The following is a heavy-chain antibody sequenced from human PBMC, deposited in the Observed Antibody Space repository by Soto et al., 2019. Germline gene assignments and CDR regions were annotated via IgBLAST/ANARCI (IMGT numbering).Heavy chain of an antibody. CDR2: IYYSGST. J-gene: IGHJ4*02. CDR1: GGSISSYY. D-gene: IGHD6-13*01. CDR3: ARHAGQEKGAAAGSFDY. V-gene: IGHV4-59*08. Sequence: SETLSLTCTVSGGSISSYYWSWIRQPPGKGLEWIGYIYYSGSTNYNPSLKSRVTISVDTSKNQFSLKLSSVTAADTAVYYCARHAGQEKGAAAGSFDYWGQGTLVTVSS.